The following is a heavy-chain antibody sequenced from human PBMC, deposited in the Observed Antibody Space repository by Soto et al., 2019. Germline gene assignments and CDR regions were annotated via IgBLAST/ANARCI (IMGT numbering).Heavy chain of an antibody. J-gene: IGHJ3*02. CDR3: ARAVWLSDAFDI. CDR1: GYTFTSYA. CDR2: INAGNGNT. D-gene: IGHD2-21*01. V-gene: IGHV1-3*01. Sequence: QVQLVQSGAEVKKPGASVKVSCKASGYTFTSYAMHWVRQAPGQRLEWMGWINAGNGNTKYSQKFQGRVTITRDTSASTAYMELSSLRSEDTAVYYCARAVWLSDAFDIWGQGTMVTVS.